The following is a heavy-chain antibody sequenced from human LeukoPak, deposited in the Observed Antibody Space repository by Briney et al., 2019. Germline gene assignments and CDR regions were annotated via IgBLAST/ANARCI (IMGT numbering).Heavy chain of an antibody. J-gene: IGHJ4*02. CDR3: ASSGMVAPVFFTY. D-gene: IGHD3-10*01. CDR2: ISSSSSTI. CDR1: GFTFSSYS. Sequence: PGGSLRLSCAASGFTFSSYSMNRVRQAPGKGLEWVSYISSSSSTIYYADSVKGRFTISRDNAKNSLYLQMNSLRAEDTAVYYCASSGMVAPVFFTYWGQGTLVTVSS. V-gene: IGHV3-48*04.